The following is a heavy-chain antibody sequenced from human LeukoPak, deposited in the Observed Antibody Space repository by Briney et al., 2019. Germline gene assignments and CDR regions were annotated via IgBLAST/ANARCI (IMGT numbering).Heavy chain of an antibody. V-gene: IGHV1-2*02. CDR1: GYTFTGHY. J-gene: IGHJ4*02. D-gene: IGHD3-3*01. CDR3: ARDLGWSTSH. Sequence: GASVKVSCKASGYTFTGHYMNWVRQAPGQGLGWMGWINPTGGTTYAQKFQDRVTMTRDTSINTAYMELSGLRSDDTAVYYCARDLGWSTSHWGQGTLVTVSS. CDR2: INPTGGT.